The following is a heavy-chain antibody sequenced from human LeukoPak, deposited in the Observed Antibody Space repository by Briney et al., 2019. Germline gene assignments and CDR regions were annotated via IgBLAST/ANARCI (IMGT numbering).Heavy chain of an antibody. D-gene: IGHD3-22*01. Sequence: ASVKVSCKASGYTFTGYYMHWVRQAPGQGLEWMGWIKPNSGGTNYAQTFQGRVTMTRETSISTAYMELSRLRSDDRAVYYYARTLHYYDSSGTGDYWGQGTLVTVSS. CDR1: GYTFTGYY. V-gene: IGHV1-2*02. CDR2: IKPNSGGT. J-gene: IGHJ4*02. CDR3: ARTLHYYDSSGTGDY.